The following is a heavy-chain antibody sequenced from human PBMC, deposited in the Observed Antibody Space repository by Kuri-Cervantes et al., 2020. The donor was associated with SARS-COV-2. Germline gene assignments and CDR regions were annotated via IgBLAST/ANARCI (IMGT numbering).Heavy chain of an antibody. Sequence: GGSLRLSCAASGFAFRTSAMHWVRQAPDKGLEWVAVISYDGINEYYADFVKGRFTISRDNSNNTLYLQMNSLTTEDTAVYFCAKDGGTMDYYHYMDVWGKGTTVTVSS. D-gene: IGHD1-14*01. J-gene: IGHJ6*03. CDR3: AKDGGTMDYYHYMDV. V-gene: IGHV3-30*04. CDR1: GFAFRTSA. CDR2: ISYDGINE.